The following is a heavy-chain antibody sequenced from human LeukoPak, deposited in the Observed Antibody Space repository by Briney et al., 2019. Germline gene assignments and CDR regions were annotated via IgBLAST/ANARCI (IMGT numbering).Heavy chain of an antibody. CDR2: VSYDGRDN. CDR3: AATPGDTSGQYYFDF. CDR1: GFTFSNFA. D-gene: IGHD3-22*01. Sequence: PGGSLRLSCAASGFTFSNFAMHWVRQAPGKGLEWVAVVSYDGRDNYVADSVKGRFTISRDNSKNRLYLQMNSLRIEDMDVYYCAATPGDTSGQYYFDFWGQGTLVTVSS. V-gene: IGHV3-30*01. J-gene: IGHJ4*02.